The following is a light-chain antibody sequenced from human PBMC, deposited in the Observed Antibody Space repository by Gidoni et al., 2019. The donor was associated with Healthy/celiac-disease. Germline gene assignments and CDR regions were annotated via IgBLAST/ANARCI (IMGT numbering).Light chain of an antibody. CDR1: QSVLYSSNNKNY. J-gene: IGKJ4*01. CDR2: WAS. Sequence: DIVMTQSPDSLAVSLGERATIHCKSSQSVLYSSNNKNYLAWYQQKPGQPPKLLIYWASTRESGVPDRFSGSGSGTDFTLTISSLQAEDVAVYYCQQYYNTLALTFGGGTKVEIK. CDR3: QQYYNTLALT. V-gene: IGKV4-1*01.